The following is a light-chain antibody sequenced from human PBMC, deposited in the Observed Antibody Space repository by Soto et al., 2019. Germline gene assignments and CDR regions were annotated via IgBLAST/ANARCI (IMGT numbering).Light chain of an antibody. CDR2: DTS. V-gene: IGKV3-11*01. CDR3: QEHGDWPRRT. CDR1: QNLYTY. J-gene: IGKJ3*01. Sequence: EIVLTQSPATLSLSPGERATLSCRASQNLYTYLAWYQQRPGQAPRLLIYDTSKRATGIPARFSGRGSGTDYTLTITRLEPEDFAVCYCQEHGDWPRRTCGPGTTVEIK.